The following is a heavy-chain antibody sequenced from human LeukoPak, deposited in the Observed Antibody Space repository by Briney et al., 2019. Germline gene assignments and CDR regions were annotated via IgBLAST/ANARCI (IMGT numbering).Heavy chain of an antibody. CDR2: ISYCGRT. CDR1: GDSNNSRDYY. Sequence: PSETLSLTCTVSGDSNNSRDYYWGWIRQPPGKGLGWIGTISYCGRTYYNPSLQSRVTISVDTSKNQFSLELSSVTAADTAVYYCARGSRRLADFHYWGQGTLVTVSS. J-gene: IGHJ4*02. V-gene: IGHV4-39*01. CDR3: ARGSRRLADFHY. D-gene: IGHD1-26*01.